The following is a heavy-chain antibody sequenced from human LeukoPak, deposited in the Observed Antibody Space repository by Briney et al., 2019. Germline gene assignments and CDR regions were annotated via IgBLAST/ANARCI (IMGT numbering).Heavy chain of an antibody. CDR3: AKDHYWSIDY. D-gene: IGHD3-3*01. V-gene: IGHV3-74*01. CDR2: IKGDGIST. CDR1: GSTFTFSKAW. Sequence: PGGSLRLSCTASGSTFTFSKAWMHWVRHAPGQGLVWVSRIKGDGISTNYADSVKGRFTISRDIAKNTLYLQMNSLRAEDTGVYYCAKDHYWSIDYWGRGTLVTVSS. J-gene: IGHJ4*02.